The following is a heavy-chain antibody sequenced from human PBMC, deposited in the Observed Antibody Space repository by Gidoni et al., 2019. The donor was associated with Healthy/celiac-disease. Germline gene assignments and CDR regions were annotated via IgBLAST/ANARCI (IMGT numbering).Heavy chain of an antibody. D-gene: IGHD3-3*01. Sequence: QVQLQQWGAGLLKPSETLSLTCAVYGGSFRGYYWSWIRQPPGKGLEWIGEINHSGSTNYNPSLKSRVTISVDTSKNQFSLKLSSVTAADTAVYYCARGILGNYDFWSGTRNGYFDYWGQGTLVTVSS. J-gene: IGHJ4*02. CDR2: INHSGST. CDR3: ARGILGNYDFWSGTRNGYFDY. CDR1: GGSFRGYY. V-gene: IGHV4-34*01.